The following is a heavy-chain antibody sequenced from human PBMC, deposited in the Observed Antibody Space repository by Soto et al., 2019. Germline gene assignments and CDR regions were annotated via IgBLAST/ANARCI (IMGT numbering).Heavy chain of an antibody. D-gene: IGHD6-13*01. CDR1: GFTFSSYA. CDR2: ISGSDGST. Sequence: EVQLLESGGGLVQPGGSLRLSCAASGFTFSSYAMNWVRQAPGKGLEWVSVISGSDGSTYYADSLKGRFTISRDNTKNTLNLQMNSLRAEDTAVYYWARRGSSWYFDYWGQGTLVTVSS. V-gene: IGHV3-23*01. CDR3: ARRGSSWYFDY. J-gene: IGHJ4*02.